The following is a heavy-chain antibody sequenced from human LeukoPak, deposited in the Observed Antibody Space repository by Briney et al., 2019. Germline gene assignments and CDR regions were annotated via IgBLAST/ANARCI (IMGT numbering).Heavy chain of an antibody. D-gene: IGHD3-22*01. CDR1: GFTSSSYA. Sequence: PAGGSLRLSCAASGFTSSSYAMSWVRQAPGKGLEWVSGISGSGAETYYSGPVKGRFTISRDNSKNTLYLQMNSLRAEDTAVYYCAKERYYDRSGYSPNWFDPWGQGTLVTVSS. CDR2: ISGSGAET. J-gene: IGHJ5*02. CDR3: AKERYYDRSGYSPNWFDP. V-gene: IGHV3-23*01.